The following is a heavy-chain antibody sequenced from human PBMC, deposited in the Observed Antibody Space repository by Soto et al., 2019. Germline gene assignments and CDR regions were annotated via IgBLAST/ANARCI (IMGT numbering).Heavy chain of an antibody. D-gene: IGHD3-22*01. CDR3: ARDSRAIQGYYYDSSGYYKGWFDP. CDR1: GGTFSSYA. J-gene: IGHJ5*02. V-gene: IGHV1-69*06. Sequence: VASVKVSCKASGGTFSSYAISWVRQAPGQGLEWMGGIIPIFGTANYAQKFQGRVTITADKSTSTAYMELSSLRSEDTAVYYCARDSRAIQGYYYDSSGYYKGWFDPWGQGTLVTVSS. CDR2: IIPIFGTA.